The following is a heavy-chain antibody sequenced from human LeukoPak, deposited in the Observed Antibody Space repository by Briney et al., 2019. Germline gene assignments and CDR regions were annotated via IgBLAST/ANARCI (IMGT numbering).Heavy chain of an antibody. D-gene: IGHD5-18*01. CDR2: IYYSGST. J-gene: IGHJ4*02. CDR1: GGSISSSSYY. CDR3: ARARLYSYGYLRVKLAYYFDY. Sequence: PSETLSLTCTVSGGSISSSSYYWGWIRQPPGKGLEWIGSIYYSGSTYYNPSLKSRVTISVDTSKNQFSLKLSSVTAADTAVYYCARARLYSYGYLRVKLAYYFDYWGQGTLVTVSS. V-gene: IGHV4-39*07.